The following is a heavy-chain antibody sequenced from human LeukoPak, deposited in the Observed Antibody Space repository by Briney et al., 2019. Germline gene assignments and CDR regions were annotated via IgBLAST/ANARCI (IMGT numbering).Heavy chain of an antibody. V-gene: IGHV3-49*04. J-gene: IGHJ4*02. CDR2: IRSKAYGGTT. CDR3: TSEAGAYCGGDCFLLLG. CDR1: GFTFSNYG. Sequence: QPGGSLRLSCAASGFTFSNYGLHWVRQAPGKGLEWVGFIRSKAYGGTTEYAASVKGRFTISRDDSKSIAYLQMNSLKTEDTAVYYCTSEAGAYCGGDCFLLLGWGQGTLVTVSS. D-gene: IGHD2-21*01.